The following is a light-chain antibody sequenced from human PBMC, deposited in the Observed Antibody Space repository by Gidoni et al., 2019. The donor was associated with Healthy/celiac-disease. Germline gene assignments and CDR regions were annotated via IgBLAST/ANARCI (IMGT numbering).Light chain of an antibody. CDR3: SSYTSSSTMV. Sequence: QSALTQPASVSGSPGPSITISCTVTSSDVGGYNYVSWYQQHPGKAPKLMIYEVSNRPSGVSHRFSGSKSGNTASLTISGLQAVDEADYYCSSYTSSSTMVFGGATKLTVL. CDR2: EVS. CDR1: SSDVGGYNY. V-gene: IGLV2-14*01. J-gene: IGLJ2*01.